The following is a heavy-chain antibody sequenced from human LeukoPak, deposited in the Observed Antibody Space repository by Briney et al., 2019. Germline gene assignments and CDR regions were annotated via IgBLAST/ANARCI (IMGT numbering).Heavy chain of an antibody. J-gene: IGHJ4*02. CDR3: ARRIMGSGDHRGSFDY. CDR1: GFTFSTYA. Sequence: PGGSLRLSCAASGFTFSTYAMTWVRQAPGKGLEWIGNMYHSGSTYYNPSLKSRVTISVDTSKNQFSLKLSSVTAADTAVYYCARRIMGSGDHRGSFDYWGQGTLVTVSS. D-gene: IGHD2-15*01. CDR2: MYHSGST. V-gene: IGHV4-38-2*01.